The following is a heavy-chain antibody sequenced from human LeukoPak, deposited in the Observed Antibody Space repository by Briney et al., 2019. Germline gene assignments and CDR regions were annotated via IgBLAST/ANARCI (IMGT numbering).Heavy chain of an antibody. CDR2: IYYSGST. CDR1: GGSISSYY. V-gene: IGHV4-59*01. Sequence: SETLSLTCTVSGGSISSYYWSWIRQPPGKGLEWIGYIYYSGSTNYNPSLKSRVTLSVDTSKNQFSLKLSSVTAADTAVYYCARDGGVTRVAAYWGQGTLVAVSS. D-gene: IGHD3-16*01. CDR3: ARDGGVTRVAAY. J-gene: IGHJ4*02.